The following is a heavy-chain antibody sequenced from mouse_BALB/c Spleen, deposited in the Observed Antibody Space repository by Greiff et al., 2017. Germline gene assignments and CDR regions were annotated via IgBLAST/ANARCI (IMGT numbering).Heavy chain of an antibody. D-gene: IGHD2-14*01. CDR1: GYTFPSYD. V-gene: IGHV1S56*01. CDR2: IFPGDGST. J-gene: IGHJ3*01. CDR3: ARRAYRDDGFAY. Sequence: QVHVKQSGAELVKPGASVKLSCKASGYTFPSYDINWVRQRPEQGLEWIGWIFPGDGSTKYNEKFKGKATLTTKKSSSTAYMQLSRLTSEDSAVYFCARRAYRDDGFAYWGQGTLVTVSA.